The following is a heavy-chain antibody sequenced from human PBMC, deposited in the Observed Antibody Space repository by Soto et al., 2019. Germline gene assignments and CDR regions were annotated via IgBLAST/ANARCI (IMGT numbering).Heavy chain of an antibody. D-gene: IGHD2-15*01. CDR3: AREAYCSGGSCYLLFDY. J-gene: IGHJ4*02. CDR1: GYTFTGYY. Sequence: ASVKVSCKASGYTFTGYYMHWVRQAPGQGLEWMGWINPNSGGTNYAQKFQGWVTMTRDTSISTAYMELSRLRSDDTAVYYCAREAYCSGGSCYLLFDYWGQGTLVTVSS. CDR2: INPNSGGT. V-gene: IGHV1-2*04.